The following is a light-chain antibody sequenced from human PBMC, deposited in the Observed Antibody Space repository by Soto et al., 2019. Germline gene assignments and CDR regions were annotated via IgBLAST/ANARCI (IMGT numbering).Light chain of an antibody. V-gene: IGKV3-15*01. CDR2: DTS. Sequence: EIVVTQSPATLSVSPGERATLSCRASQSLSSNLAWYQQKPGQAPRLLMYDTSTRATDIPARFSGSGSGTEVTLTISSLQAGDVSVDYCQQYNNRPYTCGQGTKLEI. J-gene: IGKJ2*01. CDR1: QSLSSN. CDR3: QQYNNRPYT.